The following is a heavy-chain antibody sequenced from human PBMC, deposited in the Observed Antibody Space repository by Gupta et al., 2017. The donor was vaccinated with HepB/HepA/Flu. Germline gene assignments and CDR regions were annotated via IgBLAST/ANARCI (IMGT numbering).Heavy chain of an antibody. CDR3: ARQRFFDY. CDR2: IYPGESET. Sequence: VQLVQSGAEVKKPGESLKISCTGSGYIFANYWIGWVRQMLGKGLEWMGIIYPGESETRYSPSFQGQVTISADKSISTAYLQWISLKASDTAMYYCARQRFFDYWGQGTLVTVSS. CDR1: GYIFANYW. D-gene: IGHD3-3*01. V-gene: IGHV5-51*01. J-gene: IGHJ4*02.